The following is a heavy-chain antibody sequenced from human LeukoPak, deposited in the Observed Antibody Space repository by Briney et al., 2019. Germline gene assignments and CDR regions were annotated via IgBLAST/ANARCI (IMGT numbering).Heavy chain of an antibody. Sequence: SGGSLRLSCAASGFTFSSYSMNWVRQAPGKGLEWVAVISYDGSNKYYADSVKGRFTISRDNSKNTLYLQMNSLRAEDTAVYYCARVGGSSWLHVGHYYYYYYMDVWGKGTTVTVSS. CDR3: ARVGGSSWLHVGHYYYYYYMDV. CDR1: GFTFSSYS. V-gene: IGHV3-30*03. D-gene: IGHD6-13*01. J-gene: IGHJ6*03. CDR2: ISYDGSNK.